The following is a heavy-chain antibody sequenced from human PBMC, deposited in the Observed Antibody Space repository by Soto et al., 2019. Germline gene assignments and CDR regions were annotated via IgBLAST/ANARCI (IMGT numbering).Heavy chain of an antibody. D-gene: IGHD6-19*01. CDR3: GKERRGRGWFVCNY. Sequence: LRLSCAASGFTFSSNAMHWVRQAPGKGLEWVGRIKNKNDGGTTDYAAPVKNRFTISRDDSKNTLYLQMNSLRADDTAVYYCGKERRGRGWFVCNYWGQGIVVTVSS. CDR1: GFTFSSNA. V-gene: IGHV3-15*01. J-gene: IGHJ4*02. CDR2: IKNKNDGGTT.